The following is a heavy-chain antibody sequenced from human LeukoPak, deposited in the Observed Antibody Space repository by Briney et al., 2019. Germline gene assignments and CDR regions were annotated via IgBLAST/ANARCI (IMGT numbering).Heavy chain of an antibody. V-gene: IGHV3-23*01. Sequence: GGSLRLSCAASGFTFSSYAMSWVRQAPGKGLEWVSAISGSCGSTYYADSVKGRFTISRDNSKNTLYLQMNSLRAEDTAVYYCAKRPRSGSYYAGLDYWGQGTLVTVSS. D-gene: IGHD1-26*01. J-gene: IGHJ4*02. CDR3: AKRPRSGSYYAGLDY. CDR1: GFTFSSYA. CDR2: ISGSCGST.